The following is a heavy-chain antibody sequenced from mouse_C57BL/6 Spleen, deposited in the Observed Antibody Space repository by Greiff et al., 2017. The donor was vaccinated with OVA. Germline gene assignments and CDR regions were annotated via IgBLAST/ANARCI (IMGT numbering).Heavy chain of an antibody. CDR1: GFTFSDYG. CDR2: ISSGSSTI. V-gene: IGHV5-17*01. CDR3: ARRLRGFDV. D-gene: IGHD3-2*02. J-gene: IGHJ1*03. Sequence: EVQLQQSGGGLVKPGGSLKLSCAASGFTFSDYGMHWVRQAPEKGLEWVAYISSGSSTIYYADTVKGRFTISRDNAKNTLFLQMTSLRSEDTAMYYCARRLRGFDVWGTGTTVTVSS.